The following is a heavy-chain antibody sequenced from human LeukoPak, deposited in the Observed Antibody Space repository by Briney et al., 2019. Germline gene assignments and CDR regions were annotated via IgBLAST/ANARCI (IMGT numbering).Heavy chain of an antibody. CDR1: GYTLTELS. V-gene: IGHV1-24*01. J-gene: IGHJ3*02. CDR2: FDPEDGET. Sequence: GASVKVSCKVSGYTLTELSIHWVRQAPGKGLEWMGGFDPEDGETIYAQKFQGRVTMTEDTSTDTAYMELSSLRSEDTAVYYCATDIAAAPGAFDIWGQGTMVTVSS. CDR3: ATDIAAAPGAFDI. D-gene: IGHD6-13*01.